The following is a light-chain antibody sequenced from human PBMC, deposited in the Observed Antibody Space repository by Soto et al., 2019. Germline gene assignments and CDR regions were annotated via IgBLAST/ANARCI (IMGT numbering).Light chain of an antibody. V-gene: IGKV1-5*03. J-gene: IGKJ1*01. Sequence: IQMTQSPSTLSASVGDRVAITCRASQSIGMWLAWYQQKPGKAPRFLIYKASSLESGVPSRFSGSGYGTEFTLTISSLQPDDFATYYCQQYNYSWTFGQGTKVEIK. CDR1: QSIGMW. CDR3: QQYNYSWT. CDR2: KAS.